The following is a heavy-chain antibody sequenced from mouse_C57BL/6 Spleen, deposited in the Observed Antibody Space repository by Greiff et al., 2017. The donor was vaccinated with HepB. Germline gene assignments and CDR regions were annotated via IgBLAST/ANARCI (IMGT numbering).Heavy chain of an antibody. CDR1: GYTFTDYY. CDR3: ARYDIYAMDY. J-gene: IGHJ4*01. V-gene: IGHV1-26*01. D-gene: IGHD2-3*01. Sequence: EVQLQQSGPELVKPGASVKISCKASGYTFTDYYMNWVKQSPGKSLEWIGYINPNNGGTSYNQKFKGKATLTVDKSSSTDYIELRSLTSEDSAVYYCARYDIYAMDYWGQGTSVTVSS. CDR2: INPNNGGT.